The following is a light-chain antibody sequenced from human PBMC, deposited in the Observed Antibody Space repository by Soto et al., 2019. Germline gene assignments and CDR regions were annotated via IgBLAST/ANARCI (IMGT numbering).Light chain of an antibody. CDR2: AAS. J-gene: IGKJ5*01. CDR1: QSISSY. CDR3: QQYGSSLIT. Sequence: DFQMTQSPSSLSASVGDRVTITCRASQSISSYLNWYQQKLGKAPKLLIYAASHLQSGVPSRFRGSGSGTDFTLTISRLEPEDFAVYYCQQYGSSLITFGQGTRLE. V-gene: IGKV1-39*01.